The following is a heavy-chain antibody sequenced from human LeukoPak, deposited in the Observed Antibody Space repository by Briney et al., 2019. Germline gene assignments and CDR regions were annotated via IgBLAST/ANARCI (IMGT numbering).Heavy chain of an antibody. V-gene: IGHV4-34*01. J-gene: IGHJ4*02. D-gene: IGHD3-22*01. CDR1: GGSFSGYH. Sequence: SETLSLTCAVYGGSFSGYHWSWIRQPPGKGLEWIGEINHSGSTNYNPSLKSRVTISVDTSKNQFSLKLSSVTAADTAVYYCASLDSSGYYYSSWGQGTLVTVSS. CDR3: ASLDSSGYYYSS. CDR2: INHSGST.